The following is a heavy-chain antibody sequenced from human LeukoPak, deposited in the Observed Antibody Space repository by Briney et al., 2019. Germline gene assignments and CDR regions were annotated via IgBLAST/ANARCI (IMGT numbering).Heavy chain of an antibody. CDR2: TNSDGSST. J-gene: IGHJ4*02. CDR1: GFTFSSYW. Sequence: PGGSLRLSCAASGFTFSSYWMHWVRQAPGKGLAWVSRTNSDGSSTNYADSVKGRFTISRDVAKNTLYLQMNSLRAEDTGVYYCAKDHYWSIDYWGRGTLVTVSS. CDR3: AKDHYWSIDY. D-gene: IGHD3-3*01. V-gene: IGHV3-74*01.